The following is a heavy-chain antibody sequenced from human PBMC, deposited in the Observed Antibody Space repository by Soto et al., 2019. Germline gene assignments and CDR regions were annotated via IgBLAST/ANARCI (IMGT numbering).Heavy chain of an antibody. CDR3: ARHKDSSPWYLLPDY. J-gene: IGHJ4*02. Sequence: SETLSLTCTVSGGSISSSSYYWGWIRQPPGKGLEWIGSIYYSGSTYYNPSLKSRVTISVDTSKNQFSLKLSSVTAADTAVYYCARHKDSSPWYLLPDYWGQGTLVTVSS. D-gene: IGHD6-13*01. CDR1: GGSISSSSYY. CDR2: IYYSGST. V-gene: IGHV4-39*01.